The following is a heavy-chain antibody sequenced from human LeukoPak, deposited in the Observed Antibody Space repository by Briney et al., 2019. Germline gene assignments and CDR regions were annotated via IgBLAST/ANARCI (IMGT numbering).Heavy chain of an antibody. Sequence: PSETLSLTCTVSGGSISSSSYYWGWIRQPPGKGLEWIGSIYYSGSTYYNPSLKSRVTISVDTSKNQFSLKLSSVTAADTAVYYCARLGRRSSRAARPNWFDPWGQGTLVTVSS. D-gene: IGHD6-6*01. J-gene: IGHJ5*02. CDR1: GGSISSSSYY. V-gene: IGHV4-39*01. CDR3: ARLGRRSSRAARPNWFDP. CDR2: IYYSGST.